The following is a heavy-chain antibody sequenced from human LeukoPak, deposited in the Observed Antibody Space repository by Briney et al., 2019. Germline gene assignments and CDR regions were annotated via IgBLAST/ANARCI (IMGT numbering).Heavy chain of an antibody. CDR3: AKPLKGSYTPLGY. V-gene: IGHV3-74*01. Sequence: GGSLRLSCAASGFTFSSYWMHWVRQAPGKGLVWVSLINSDGSSTIYADSVKGRFTISRDNAKNTLYLQMNSLRAEDTAVYYCAKPLKGSYTPLGYWGQGTLVTVSS. CDR1: GFTFSSYW. CDR2: INSDGSST. J-gene: IGHJ4*02. D-gene: IGHD2-2*02.